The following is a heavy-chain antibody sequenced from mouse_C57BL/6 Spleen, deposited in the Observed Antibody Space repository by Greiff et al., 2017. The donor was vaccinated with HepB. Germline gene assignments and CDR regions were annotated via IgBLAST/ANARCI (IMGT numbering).Heavy chain of an antibody. CDR3: ASYGSSYGYFDV. J-gene: IGHJ1*03. D-gene: IGHD1-1*01. CDR2: IYPGDGDT. V-gene: IGHV1-82*01. Sequence: VHLVESGPELVKPGASVKISCKASGYAFSSSWMNWVKQRPGKGLEWIGRIYPGDGDTNYNGKFKGKATLTADKSSSTAYMQLSSLTSEDSAVYFCASYGSSYGYFDVWGTGTTVTVSS. CDR1: GYAFSSSW.